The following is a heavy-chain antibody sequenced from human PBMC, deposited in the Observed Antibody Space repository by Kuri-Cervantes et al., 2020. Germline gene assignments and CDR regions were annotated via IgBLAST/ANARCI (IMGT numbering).Heavy chain of an antibody. V-gene: IGHV3-30*19. D-gene: IGHD2-21*02. J-gene: IGHJ4*02. CDR3: ARDFSVTNPFSFDY. CDR2: ISYDGSNK. Sequence: GGSLRLSCAASGFTFSSYGMHWVRQAPGKGLEWVAVISYDGSNKYYADSVKGRFTTSRDNSKNTLYLQMNSLRAEDTAVYYCARDFSVTNPFSFDYWGQGTLVTVSS. CDR1: GFTFSSYG.